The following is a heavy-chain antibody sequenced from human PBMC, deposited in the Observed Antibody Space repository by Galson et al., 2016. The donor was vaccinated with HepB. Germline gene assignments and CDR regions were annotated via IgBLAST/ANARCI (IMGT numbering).Heavy chain of an antibody. CDR2: IWYDESNK. V-gene: IGHV3-33*06. Sequence: SLRLSCAASGFTFSSYGMHWVRQAPGKGLEWVADIWYDESNKNYADSVKGRVTISRDNSKNTLYLQMHSLRGEDTAVYYCAKGRWDFDSWGQGTLVTVSS. J-gene: IGHJ4*02. D-gene: IGHD5-24*01. CDR3: AKGRWDFDS. CDR1: GFTFSSYG.